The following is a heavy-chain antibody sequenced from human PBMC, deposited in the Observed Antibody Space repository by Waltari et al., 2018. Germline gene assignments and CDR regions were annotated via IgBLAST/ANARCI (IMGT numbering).Heavy chain of an antibody. J-gene: IGHJ5*02. CDR2: SGGSGGST. CDR3: AKPYDFWSGYYPPDH. Sequence: VQLLESGGGLVQPGGSLRLSCAASGFTFSIYAMSWVRQAPGKGREWVSTSGGSGGSTYYADSGKGRFTISRDNSNNTLFLQMNSLTAEDTAVYYCAKPYDFWSGYYPPDHWGQGTLVTVSS. D-gene: IGHD3-3*01. V-gene: IGHV3-23*01. CDR1: GFTFSIYA.